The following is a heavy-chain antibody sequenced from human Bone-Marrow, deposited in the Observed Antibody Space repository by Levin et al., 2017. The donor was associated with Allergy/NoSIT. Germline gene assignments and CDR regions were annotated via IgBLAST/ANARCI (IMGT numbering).Heavy chain of an antibody. J-gene: IGHJ4*02. CDR2: ISSSGGST. CDR1: GFTFSSYT. CDR3: ARGRVATIRDFDY. D-gene: IGHD5-12*01. V-gene: IGHV3-23*01. Sequence: GESLKISCAASGFTFSSYTMGWVRQAPGKGLEWVSAISSSGGSTYYADSVRARFTISRDNSKDTLYLQMNGLRAEDTAEYHCARGRVATIRDFDYWGQGTLVTVSS.